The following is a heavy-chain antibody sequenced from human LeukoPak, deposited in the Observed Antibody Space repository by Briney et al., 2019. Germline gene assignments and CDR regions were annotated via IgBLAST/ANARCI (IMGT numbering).Heavy chain of an antibody. CDR2: ISACNGNT. CDR3: AEEGDGYSFDY. V-gene: IGHV1-18*01. D-gene: IGHD5-24*01. Sequence: EASVKVSFKASGYTFTSYGISWVRQAPGQGLEWMGWISACNGNTNYAQKLQGRVTMTTDTSTSTAYMELSSLRSEDTAVYYCAEEGDGYSFDYWGQGTLVTVSS. J-gene: IGHJ4*02. CDR1: GYTFTSYG.